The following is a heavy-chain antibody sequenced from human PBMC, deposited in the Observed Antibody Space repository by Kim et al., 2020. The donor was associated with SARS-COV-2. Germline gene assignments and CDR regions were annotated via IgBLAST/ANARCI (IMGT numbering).Heavy chain of an antibody. CDR2: ISSSSSTI. J-gene: IGHJ3*02. D-gene: IGHD2-2*01. V-gene: IGHV3-48*02. CDR3: ARDGRYCSSTSCYSHAFDI. Sequence: GGSLRLSCAASGFTFSSYSMNWVRQAPGKGLEWVSYISSSSSTIYYADSVKGRFTISRDNAKNSLYLQMNSLRDEDTAVYYCARDGRYCSSTSCYSHAFDIWGQGTMVTVSS. CDR1: GFTFSSYS.